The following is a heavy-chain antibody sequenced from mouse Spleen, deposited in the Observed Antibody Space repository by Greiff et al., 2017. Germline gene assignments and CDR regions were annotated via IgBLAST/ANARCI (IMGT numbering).Heavy chain of an antibody. V-gene: IGHV14-3*02. D-gene: IGHD1-2*01. CDR2: IDPANGNT. CDR1: GFNIKDTY. J-gene: IGHJ3*01. Sequence: EVKLVESGAELVKPGASVKLSCTASGFNIKDTYIHWVKQRPEQGLEWIGRIDPANGNTKYDPKFQGKATITADTSSNTAYLQLSSLTSEDTAVYYCASSTASAYWGQGTLVTVSA. CDR3: ASSTASAY.